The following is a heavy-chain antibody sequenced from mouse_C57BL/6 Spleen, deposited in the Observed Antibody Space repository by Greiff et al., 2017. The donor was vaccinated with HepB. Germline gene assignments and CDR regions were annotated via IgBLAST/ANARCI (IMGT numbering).Heavy chain of an antibody. Sequence: QVQLQQSGPELVKPGASVKISCKASGYAFSSSWMNWVKQRPGKGLEWIGRIYPGDGDTNYNGKFKGKATLTADKSSSTAYMQLSSLTSEDSAVYCCARAWDSSGIYWGQGTLVTVSA. V-gene: IGHV1-82*01. CDR1: GYAFSSSW. CDR2: IYPGDGDT. J-gene: IGHJ3*01. CDR3: ARAWDSSGIY. D-gene: IGHD3-2*02.